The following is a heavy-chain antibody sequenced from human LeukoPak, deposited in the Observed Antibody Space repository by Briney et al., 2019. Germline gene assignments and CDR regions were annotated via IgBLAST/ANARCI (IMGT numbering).Heavy chain of an antibody. CDR3: ARVGTAARLNWFDP. J-gene: IGHJ5*02. V-gene: IGHV4-31*03. CDR1: GALIDSAGYY. D-gene: IGHD6-6*01. CDR2: IYYDGRT. Sequence: SSQTLTLTCTVSGALIDSAGYYWSWIRQHPGKGPEWLGYIYYDGRTSYNPSLKSRLTISVDTSENQFSLYVTSVTAADTAVYYYARVGTAARLNWFDPWGQGTLVTVSS.